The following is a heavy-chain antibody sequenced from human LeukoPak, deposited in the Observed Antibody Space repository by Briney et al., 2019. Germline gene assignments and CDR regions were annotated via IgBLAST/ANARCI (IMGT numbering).Heavy chain of an antibody. Sequence: GGSLRLSCAASGFTFSNYEMNWVRQAPGKGLEWVSGIIGGAGGTYYADSVKGRFTISRDNSKNTLYLQMNSLRAEDTAVYYCTHGSMYQLDYWGKGTTVTVSS. CDR2: IIGGAGGT. J-gene: IGHJ6*04. CDR1: GFTFSNYE. D-gene: IGHD2-2*01. V-gene: IGHV3-23*01. CDR3: THGSMYQLDY.